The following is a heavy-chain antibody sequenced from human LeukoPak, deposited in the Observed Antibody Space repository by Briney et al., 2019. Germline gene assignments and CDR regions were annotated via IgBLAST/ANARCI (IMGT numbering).Heavy chain of an antibody. J-gene: IGHJ4*02. CDR2: ISSSSSYI. CDR3: ASVDYYGSGNYYNDVDY. CDR1: GFTFSSYS. V-gene: IGHV3-21*01. D-gene: IGHD3-10*01. Sequence: PGGSLRLSCAASGFTFSSYSMNWVRQAPGKGLEWGSSISSSSSYIYYADSVKGRFTISRDNAKNSLYLQMNSLRAEDTALYYCASVDYYGSGNYYNDVDYWGQGTLVTVSS.